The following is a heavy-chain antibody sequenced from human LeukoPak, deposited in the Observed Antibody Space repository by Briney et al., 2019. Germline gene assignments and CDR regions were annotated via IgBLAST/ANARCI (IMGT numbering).Heavy chain of an antibody. CDR1: GYTFTGYY. CDR3: ARVFGSIAVAGTTPHFDY. D-gene: IGHD6-19*01. V-gene: IGHV1-2*02. Sequence: ASVKVSCKASGYTFTGYYMHWVRQAPGQGLEWMGWINPNSGGTNYAQKFQGRVTVTRDTSISTAYMELSRLRSDDTAVYYCARVFGSIAVAGTTPHFDYWGQGTLVTVSS. CDR2: INPNSGGT. J-gene: IGHJ4*02.